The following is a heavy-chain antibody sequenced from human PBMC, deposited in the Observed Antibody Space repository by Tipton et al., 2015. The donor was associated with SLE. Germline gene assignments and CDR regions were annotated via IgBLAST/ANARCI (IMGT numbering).Heavy chain of an antibody. D-gene: IGHD6-19*01. V-gene: IGHV4-59*11. CDR3: ARDQAVAGSYYFDY. CDR1: GGSISSHY. J-gene: IGHJ4*02. CDR2: IYYSGST. Sequence: TLSLTCTVSGGSISSHYWSWIRQPPGKGLEWIGHIYYSGSTNYNPSLKSRVTISVDTSKNQFSLKLSSVTAADTAVYYCARDQAVAGSYYFDYWGQGTLVTVSS.